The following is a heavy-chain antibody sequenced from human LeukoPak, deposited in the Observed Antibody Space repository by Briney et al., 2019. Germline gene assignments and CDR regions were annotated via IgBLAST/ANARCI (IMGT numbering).Heavy chain of an antibody. D-gene: IGHD5-12*01. J-gene: IGHJ6*03. CDR3: ARVATLTWGYYYYMDV. Sequence: SQTLSLTCAVYGGSFSGYYWSWIRQPPGKGLEWIGEINHSGSTNYNPSLKSRVTISVDTSKNQFSLKLSSVTAADTAVYYCARVATLTWGYYYYMDVWGKGTTVTVSS. V-gene: IGHV4-34*01. CDR1: GGSFSGYY. CDR2: INHSGST.